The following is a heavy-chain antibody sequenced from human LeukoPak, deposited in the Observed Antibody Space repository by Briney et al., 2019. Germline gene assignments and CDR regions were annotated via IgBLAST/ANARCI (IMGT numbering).Heavy chain of an antibody. CDR2: IYYSGST. CDR3: ARMLADTAMVNWFDS. Sequence: SETLSLTCTVSGGSISSYYLSWVRQPPGKGLEWIGYIYYSGSTNYNPSIKSRVTISVDTSKNQFSLKLSSMTAADAAVYYCARMLADTAMVNWFDSSGQGTLVTVSS. V-gene: IGHV4-59*01. CDR1: GGSISSYY. J-gene: IGHJ5*01. D-gene: IGHD5-18*01.